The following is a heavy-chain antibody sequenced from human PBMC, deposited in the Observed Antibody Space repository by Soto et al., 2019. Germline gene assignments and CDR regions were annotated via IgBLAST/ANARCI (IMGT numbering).Heavy chain of an antibody. D-gene: IGHD6-13*01. CDR3: ARDPSRHQLSGRGYNWFDP. V-gene: IGHV4-59*01. Sequence: PSETLSLTCTVSGGSISSYYWSWIRQPPGKGLEWIGYIYYSGSTNYNPSLKSRVTISVGTSKNQFSLKLSSVTAADTAVYYCARDPSRHQLSGRGYNWFDPWGQGTLVTVS. J-gene: IGHJ5*02. CDR2: IYYSGST. CDR1: GGSISSYY.